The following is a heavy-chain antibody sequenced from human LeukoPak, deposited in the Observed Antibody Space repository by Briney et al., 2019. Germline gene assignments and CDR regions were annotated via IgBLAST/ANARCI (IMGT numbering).Heavy chain of an antibody. CDR3: ARHPYYDSSPSYYYYMDV. V-gene: IGHV5-51*01. CDR1: GYSFTSYW. J-gene: IGHJ6*03. D-gene: IGHD3-22*01. Sequence: GESLKISCKGSGYSFTSYWIGWVRQMPGKGLDWMGIIYPGDSDTRYSPSFQGQVTISADKSISTAYLQWSSLKASDTAMYYCARHPYYDSSPSYYYYMDVWGKGTTVTVSS. CDR2: IYPGDSDT.